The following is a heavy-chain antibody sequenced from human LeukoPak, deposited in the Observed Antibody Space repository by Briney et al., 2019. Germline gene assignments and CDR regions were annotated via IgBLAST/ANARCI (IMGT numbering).Heavy chain of an antibody. CDR2: IIPILGIA. Sequence: GASVKVSCKASGGTFSSYAISWVRQAPGQGLEWMGRIIPILGIANYAQKFQGRVTITADKSTSTAYMELSSLRSEDTAVYYCARRAFDVWGSYSDYWGQGTLVTVSS. CDR3: ARRAFDVWGSYSDY. V-gene: IGHV1-69*04. CDR1: GGTFSSYA. D-gene: IGHD3-16*01. J-gene: IGHJ4*02.